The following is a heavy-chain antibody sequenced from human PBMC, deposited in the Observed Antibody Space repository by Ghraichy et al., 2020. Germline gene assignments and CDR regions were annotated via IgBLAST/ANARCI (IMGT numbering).Heavy chain of an antibody. CDR2: IYYSGVT. V-gene: IGHV4-39*01. D-gene: IGHD6-19*01. CDR1: GGSISSSGYY. Sequence: SETLSLTCTVSGGSISSSGYYWGWIRQPPGKGLEWIGTIYYSGVTYYSPSLKSRVTMSVDSSKNQFSLRLGPVTAADTAMYFCARHVPYSSGWYPFDFWGQGTLVTVSS. J-gene: IGHJ4*02. CDR3: ARHVPYSSGWYPFDF.